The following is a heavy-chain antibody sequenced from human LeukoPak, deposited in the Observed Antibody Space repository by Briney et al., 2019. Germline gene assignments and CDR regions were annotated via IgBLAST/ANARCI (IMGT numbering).Heavy chain of an antibody. CDR1: GYTLTELS. Sequence: ASVKVSCKVSGYTLTELSMHWVRQAPGKGLEWMGGFDPEDGETIYAQKFQGRVTMTEDTSTDTAYMELSSLRSEDTAVYYCATESDYDFWSGYWNFDYWGQGTLVTVSP. CDR2: FDPEDGET. J-gene: IGHJ4*02. CDR3: ATESDYDFWSGYWNFDY. V-gene: IGHV1-24*01. D-gene: IGHD3-3*01.